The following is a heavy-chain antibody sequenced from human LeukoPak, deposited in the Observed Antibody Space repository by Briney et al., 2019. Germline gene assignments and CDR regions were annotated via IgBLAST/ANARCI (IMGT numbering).Heavy chain of an antibody. D-gene: IGHD3-22*01. Sequence: SETLSLTCAVYGGSFSGYYWSWIRQPPGKGLEWIGEINHSGSTNYNPSLKSRVTISVDKSKNQFSLKLSSVTAADTAVYYCARSSDSSGYYEVGSYYFDYWGQGTLVTVSS. J-gene: IGHJ4*02. CDR1: GGSFSGYY. CDR3: ARSSDSSGYYEVGSYYFDY. CDR2: INHSGST. V-gene: IGHV4-34*01.